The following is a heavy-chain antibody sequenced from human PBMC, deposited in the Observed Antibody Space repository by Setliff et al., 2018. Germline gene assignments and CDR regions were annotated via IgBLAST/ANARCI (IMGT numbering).Heavy chain of an antibody. CDR3: AREGWGGPRAFDI. D-gene: IGHD1-26*01. CDR1: GYSFSSYW. J-gene: IGHJ3*02. V-gene: IGHV5-51*01. CDR2: IYPGDSDT. Sequence: PGESLTISCKGSGYSFSSYWIGWVRQMPGKGLEWMGIIYPGDSDTRYSSSFQGQVTISADKSISTAYLQWSSLKASDTAMYYRAREGWGGPRAFDIWGQGTMVTVSS.